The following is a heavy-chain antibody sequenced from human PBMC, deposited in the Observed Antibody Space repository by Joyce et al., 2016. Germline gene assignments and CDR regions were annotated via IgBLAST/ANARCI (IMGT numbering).Heavy chain of an antibody. CDR2: ISHDGSDK. CDR1: GCAFNSYG. Sequence: QVHLVESGGGVVQPGRSLTLSCKASGCAFNSYGMVWVRQAPGKGVEWVALISHDGSDKFYGDSVKGRITVARDNPENTLYLQMNTLRLDDTALYYCAKDRGRYGSGSYSLDYWGQGALVTVSS. CDR3: AKDRGRYGSGSYSLDY. V-gene: IGHV3-30*18. D-gene: IGHD3-10*01. J-gene: IGHJ4*02.